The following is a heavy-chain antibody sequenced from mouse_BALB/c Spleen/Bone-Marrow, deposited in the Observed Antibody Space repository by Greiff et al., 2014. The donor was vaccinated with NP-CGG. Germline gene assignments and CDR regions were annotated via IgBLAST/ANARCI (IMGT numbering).Heavy chain of an antibody. V-gene: IGHV5-6-3*01. CDR1: GFTFSSYG. D-gene: IGHD1-1*01. Sequence: EVKLEESGGGLVQPGGSLKLSCAASGFTFSSYGMSWVRQTPDKRLELVATINSNGGRTYYPDSVKGRFTISRDNAKNTLYLQMSSLKPEDTAMYYCARDPPYYYAWGQGTLVTVSA. CDR2: INSNGGRT. CDR3: ARDPPYYYA. J-gene: IGHJ3*01.